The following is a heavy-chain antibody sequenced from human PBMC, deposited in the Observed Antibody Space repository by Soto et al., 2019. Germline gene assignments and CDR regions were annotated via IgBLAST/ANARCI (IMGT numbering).Heavy chain of an antibody. D-gene: IGHD6-13*01. CDR1: GGTFSSYA. V-gene: IGHV1-69*12. CDR3: ARDQGSSIWSSLPCMGV. CDR2: IIPIFGTA. J-gene: IGHJ6*02. Sequence: QVQLVQSGAEVKKPGSSVKVSCKASGGTFSSYAISWVRQAPGQGLEWMGGIIPIFGTANYAQKLQARVTITADESTITSYMELSRLRSEDTAVYYCARDQGSSIWSSLPCMGVWGQGTTVTVSS.